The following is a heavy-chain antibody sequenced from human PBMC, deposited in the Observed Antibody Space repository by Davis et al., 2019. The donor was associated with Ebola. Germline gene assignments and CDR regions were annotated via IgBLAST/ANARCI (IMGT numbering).Heavy chain of an antibody. Sequence: SETLSLTCTVSGGSISSYYWSWIRQPPGKGLEWIGSIYYSGSTYYNPSLKSRVTISVDTSKNQFSLKLSSVTAADTAVYYCARHAKSYTYYYGMDVWGQGTTVTVSS. CDR2: IYYSGST. D-gene: IGHD3-10*01. V-gene: IGHV4-59*05. CDR3: ARHAKSYTYYYGMDV. CDR1: GGSISSYY. J-gene: IGHJ6*02.